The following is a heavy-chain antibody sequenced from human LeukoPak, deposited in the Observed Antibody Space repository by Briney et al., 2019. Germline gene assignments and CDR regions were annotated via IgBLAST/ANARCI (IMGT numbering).Heavy chain of an antibody. CDR2: IKQDGSEK. Sequence: PGGPLRLSCAASGFTLSSYRMSWARQAPGKGLEWVANIKQDGSEKYYVDSVKGRFTISRDNAKNSLYLQMNSLRAEDTAVYYCARDVTAWGQGTLVTVSS. J-gene: IGHJ5*02. CDR3: ARDVTA. CDR1: GFTLSSYR. D-gene: IGHD2-21*02. V-gene: IGHV3-7*01.